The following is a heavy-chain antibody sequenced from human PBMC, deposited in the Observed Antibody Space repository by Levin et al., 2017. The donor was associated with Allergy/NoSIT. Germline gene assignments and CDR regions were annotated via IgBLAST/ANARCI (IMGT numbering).Heavy chain of an antibody. Sequence: GESLKISCAASGFTFSSYNMNWVRQAPGKGLEWVSSISSSSTYKYYPDSVKGRFTISRDNAKNSLYLQMNSLRAEDTALYYCAREYSSGYLYFDLWCRGTLVTVSS. D-gene: IGHD6-19*01. CDR1: GFTFSSYN. J-gene: IGHJ2*01. CDR3: AREYSSGYLYFDL. CDR2: ISSSSTYK. V-gene: IGHV3-21*01.